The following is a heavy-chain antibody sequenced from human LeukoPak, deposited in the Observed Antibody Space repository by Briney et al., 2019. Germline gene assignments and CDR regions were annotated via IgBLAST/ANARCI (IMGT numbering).Heavy chain of an antibody. Sequence: GGSLRLSCAASGFTFSSYWMHWVRQAPGKGLVWVPRINRDGSSTSYADSVKGRFTVSRDNAKNTLYLQMNSLRAEDTAVYYCARALGFGELSRWGQGTLVTVSS. J-gene: IGHJ4*02. CDR1: GFTFSSYW. CDR3: ARALGFGELSR. CDR2: INRDGSST. V-gene: IGHV3-74*01. D-gene: IGHD3-10*01.